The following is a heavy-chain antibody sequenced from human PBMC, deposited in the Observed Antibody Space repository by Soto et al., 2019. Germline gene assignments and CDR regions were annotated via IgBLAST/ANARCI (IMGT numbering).Heavy chain of an antibody. Sequence: SVKVSCEASGGTFSSYAISWVRQAPGQGLEWMGGIIPIFGTANYAQKFQGRVTITADESTSTAYMELSSLRSEDTAVYYCARRWYYDSVPPPYVMDFWGQGTTVTVSS. CDR3: ARRWYYDSVPPPYVMDF. V-gene: IGHV1-69*13. J-gene: IGHJ6*02. CDR2: IIPIFGTA. CDR1: GGTFSSYA. D-gene: IGHD3-22*01.